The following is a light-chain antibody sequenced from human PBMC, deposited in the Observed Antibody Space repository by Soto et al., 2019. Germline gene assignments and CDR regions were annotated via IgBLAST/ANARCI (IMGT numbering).Light chain of an antibody. CDR2: GAS. J-gene: IGKJ4*01. V-gene: IGKV3D-15*01. CDR3: QRYNNWPLT. Sequence: EIVMTQSPATLSVSPGETTRLSCRASQSINSDVAWYQQKVGQTPRLLIHGASTRATGIAARFSGSGSGTEFTLTINSLQSEDSAVYYCQRYNNWPLTFGGGTKVDI. CDR1: QSINSD.